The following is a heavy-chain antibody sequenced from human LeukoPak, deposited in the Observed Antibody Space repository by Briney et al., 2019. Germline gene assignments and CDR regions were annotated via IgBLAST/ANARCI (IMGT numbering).Heavy chain of an antibody. CDR2: IYYSGST. D-gene: IGHD1-1*01. Sequence: PSETLSLTCTISGGSISSGGYYWSWIRQHPGKGLEWIGYIYYSGSTYYNPSLKSRVTISVDTSKNQFSLKLSSVTAADTAVYYCARIGTTLPRSHFDYWGQGTLVTVSS. CDR3: ARIGTTLPRSHFDY. J-gene: IGHJ4*02. CDR1: GGSISSGGYY. V-gene: IGHV4-31*03.